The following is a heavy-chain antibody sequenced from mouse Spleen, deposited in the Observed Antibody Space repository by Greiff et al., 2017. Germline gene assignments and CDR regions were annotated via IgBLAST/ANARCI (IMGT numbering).Heavy chain of an antibody. V-gene: IGHV5-17*01. CDR2: ISSGSSTI. CDR1: GFTFSDYG. D-gene: IGHD2-10*02. J-gene: IGHJ3*01. CDR3: ARQEYGNYEAY. Sequence: EVMLVESGGGLVKPGGSLKLSCAASGFTFSDYGMHWVRQAPEKGLEWVAYISSGSSTIYYADTVKGRFTISRDNAKNTLFLQMTSLRSEDTAMYYCARQEYGNYEAYWGQGTLVTVSA.